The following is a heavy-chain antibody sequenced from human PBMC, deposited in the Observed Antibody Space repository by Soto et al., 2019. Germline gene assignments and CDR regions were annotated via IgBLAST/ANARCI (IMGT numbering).Heavy chain of an antibody. D-gene: IGHD5-12*01. CDR2: IKEDGSET. CDR1: EFAFSNYW. V-gene: IGHV3-7*03. J-gene: IGHJ4*02. Sequence: GGSLRLSCVASEFAFSNYWMTWVRQAPGKGLEWVANIKEDGSETYYVDSVKGRFTISRDNAKNSLFLQMNRLRAEDTAVYYCARGRSYRIYDDYWGQGTLVTVSS. CDR3: ARGRSYRIYDDY.